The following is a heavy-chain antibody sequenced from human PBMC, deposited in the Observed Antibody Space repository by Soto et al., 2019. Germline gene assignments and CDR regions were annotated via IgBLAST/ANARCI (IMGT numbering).Heavy chain of an antibody. J-gene: IGHJ4*02. CDR2: IYYSGST. CDR1: GGSISSSSYY. Sequence: PSETLSLTCTVSGGSISSSSYYWGWIRQHPGKGLEWIGYIYYSGSTYYNPSLKSRVTISVDTSKNQFSLKLSSVTAADTAVYYCARRAAAGSFDYWGQGTLVTVSS. CDR3: ARRAAAGSFDY. V-gene: IGHV4-31*03. D-gene: IGHD6-13*01.